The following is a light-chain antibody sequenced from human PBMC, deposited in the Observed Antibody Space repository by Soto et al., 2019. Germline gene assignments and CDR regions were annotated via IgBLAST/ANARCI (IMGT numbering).Light chain of an antibody. CDR1: STDADNYNY. CDR2: DVS. V-gene: IGLV2-8*01. Sequence: QSALTQPPSASGSPGQSVTISCTGTSTDADNYNYVSWYQQYPGKAPKLIIYDVSERPSGVPDRFSGSKSGNTASLTVSGLQAVDEATYHCSSYGGSNTVVFGGGTKLTVL. J-gene: IGLJ2*01. CDR3: SSYGGSNTVV.